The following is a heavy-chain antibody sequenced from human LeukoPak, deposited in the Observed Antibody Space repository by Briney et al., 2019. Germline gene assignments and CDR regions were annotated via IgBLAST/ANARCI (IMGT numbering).Heavy chain of an antibody. CDR3: ARHLIYFDY. CDR2: IYYSGST. Sequence: SETLSLTCTVSGGSISSYYWSWIRQPPGKGLEWIGYIYYSGSTNYNPSLKSRVTISVDTSKNRFSLKLSSVTAADTAVYYCARHLIYFDYWGQGTLVTVSS. CDR1: GGSISSYY. J-gene: IGHJ4*02. V-gene: IGHV4-59*08.